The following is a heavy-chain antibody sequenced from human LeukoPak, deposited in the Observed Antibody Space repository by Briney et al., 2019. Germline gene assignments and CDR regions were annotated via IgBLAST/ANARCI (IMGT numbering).Heavy chain of an antibody. CDR1: GFIVSGNY. CDR2: IYSGGDT. J-gene: IGHJ4*02. Sequence: GGSLRLSCAASGFIVSGNYLSWVRQAPGKGLEWVSVIYSGGDTYSADSVKGRFTTSRDNSKNTVYLQMNSLRVEDTAVYYCARGRRDYGDYPYWGQGTLVTVSS. V-gene: IGHV3-53*01. CDR3: ARGRRDYGDYPY. D-gene: IGHD4-17*01.